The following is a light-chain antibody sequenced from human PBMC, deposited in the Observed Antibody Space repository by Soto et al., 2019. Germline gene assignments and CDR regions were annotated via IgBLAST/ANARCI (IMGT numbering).Light chain of an antibody. CDR2: EGS. V-gene: IGLV2-23*01. CDR1: SSDVGTYNL. Sequence: SALTPPASVSGSPGQSITISCTGTSSDVGTYNLVSWYQQHPGKAPKLMLYEGSKRPSGVSNRFSGSNSGNTASLTISGLQAEDEADYYCCSYAAGSAPYVFGTGTKVTVL. CDR3: CSYAAGSAPYV. J-gene: IGLJ1*01.